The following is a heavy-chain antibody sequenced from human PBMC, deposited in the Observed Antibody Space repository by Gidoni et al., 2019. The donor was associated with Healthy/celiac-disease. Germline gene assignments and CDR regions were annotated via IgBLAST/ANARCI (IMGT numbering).Heavy chain of an antibody. D-gene: IGHD6-13*01. CDR3: ARENRSSSWLIFDY. CDR1: GFSFSSYW. V-gene: IGHV3-7*05. CDR2: IKQDGSEK. Sequence: EVQLVESGGGLVQPGGSLRLSCAASGFSFSSYWMSWVRQAPGKGLEWVANIKQDGSEKYYVDSVKGRFTISRDNAKNSLYLQMNSLRAEDTAVYYCARENRSSSWLIFDYWGQGTLVTVSS. J-gene: IGHJ4*02.